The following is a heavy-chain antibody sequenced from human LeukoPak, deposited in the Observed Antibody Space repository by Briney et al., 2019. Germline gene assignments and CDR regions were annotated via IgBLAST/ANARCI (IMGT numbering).Heavy chain of an antibody. D-gene: IGHD5-24*01. CDR3: ARAAKRMATTNDY. J-gene: IGHJ4*02. V-gene: IGHV3-74*01. Sequence: PGGSLRLSCAASGFTFSSYWMHWVRQAPGKGLVWVSRINSDGSSTSYADSVKGRFTISSDNAKNTLYLQMNSLRAEDTAVYYCARAAKRMATTNDYWGQGTLVTVSS. CDR1: GFTFSSYW. CDR2: INSDGSST.